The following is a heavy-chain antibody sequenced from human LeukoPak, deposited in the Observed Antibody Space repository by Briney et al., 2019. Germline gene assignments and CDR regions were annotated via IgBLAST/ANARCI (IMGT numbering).Heavy chain of an antibody. J-gene: IGHJ4*02. CDR1: GFTFSDNY. CDR3: TASDHLYCSTTGCHIDY. D-gene: IGHD2-2*01. V-gene: IGHV3-49*04. CDR2: IRGKAYGGTP. Sequence: GGSLRLSCAASGFTFSDNYMTWVRQAPGEGLEWVGFIRGKAYGGTPEYAASVKGRFTISRDDSKSIASLQMNSLKTEDTALYYCTASDHLYCSTTGCHIDYWGQGTLVTVSS.